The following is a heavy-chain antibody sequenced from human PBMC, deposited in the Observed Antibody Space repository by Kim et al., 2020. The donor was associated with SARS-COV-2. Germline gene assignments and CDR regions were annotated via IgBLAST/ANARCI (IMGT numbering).Heavy chain of an antibody. Sequence: SETLSLTCTVSGGSISSSSYYWGWIRQPPGKGLEWIGSIYYSGSTYYNPSLKSRVTISVDTSKNQFSLKLSSVTAADTAVYYCARVPGPMVRGKEPYWGQGTLVTVSS. J-gene: IGHJ4*02. D-gene: IGHD3-10*01. CDR1: GGSISSSSYY. CDR2: IYYSGST. CDR3: ARVPGPMVRGKEPY. V-gene: IGHV4-39*07.